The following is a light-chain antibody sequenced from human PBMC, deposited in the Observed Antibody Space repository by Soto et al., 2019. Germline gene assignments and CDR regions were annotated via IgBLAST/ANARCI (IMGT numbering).Light chain of an antibody. CDR2: AAS. Sequence: EIVLTQSPGTLSLSPGERATLSCRASQSVTSNYLAWYQQKPGQAPRLLVFAASGRPAGIPDRFSGSGSGTEFTLTISRLEPEDFALYYCQQYATSPYTFAQGTKLEIQ. J-gene: IGKJ2*01. CDR1: QSVTSNY. V-gene: IGKV3-20*01. CDR3: QQYATSPYT.